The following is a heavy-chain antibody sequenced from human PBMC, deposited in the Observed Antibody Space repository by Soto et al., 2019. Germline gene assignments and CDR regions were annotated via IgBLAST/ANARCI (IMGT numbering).Heavy chain of an antibody. CDR1: GYTFTGYY. J-gene: IGHJ6*03. Sequence: ASVKVSCKASGYTFTGYYMHWVRQAPGQGLERMGWINPNSSGTNYAQKFQGWVTMTRDTSISTAYMELSRLRSDDTAVYYGAGGSGSYHLPSDNYMDGWGKGTRVTVSS. CDR2: INPNSSGT. CDR3: AGGSGSYHLPSDNYMDG. V-gene: IGHV1-2*04. D-gene: IGHD3-10*01.